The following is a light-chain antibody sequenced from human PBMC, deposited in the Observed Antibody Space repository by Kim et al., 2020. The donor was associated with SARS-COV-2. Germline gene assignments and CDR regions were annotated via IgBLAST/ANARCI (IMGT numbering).Light chain of an antibody. Sequence: SYELTQPPSVYVSPGQTASITCSGDKLGDKYACWYQQKPGQSPVLVIYQDSKRPSGIPERFSGSNFGNTATLTISGTQAMDEADYYCQARDSSTAVFGGG. J-gene: IGLJ2*01. CDR2: QDS. V-gene: IGLV3-1*01. CDR3: QARDSSTAV. CDR1: KLGDKY.